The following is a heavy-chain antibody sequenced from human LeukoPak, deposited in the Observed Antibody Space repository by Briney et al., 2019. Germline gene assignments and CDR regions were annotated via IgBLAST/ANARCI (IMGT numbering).Heavy chain of an antibody. CDR2: INPADSET. Sequence: GESLKISCKASGYSFTSNWIGWVRQMPGKGLEWMGIINPADSETRYSPSFQGQVTISADKSITTAYLQWSSLKASDTAMYYCARLGYSGYDPSRYWGQGTLVTVSS. CDR3: ARLGYSGYDPSRY. CDR1: GYSFTSNW. J-gene: IGHJ4*02. V-gene: IGHV5-51*01. D-gene: IGHD5-12*01.